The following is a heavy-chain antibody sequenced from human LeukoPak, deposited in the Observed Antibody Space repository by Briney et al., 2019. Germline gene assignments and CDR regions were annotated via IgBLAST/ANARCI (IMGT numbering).Heavy chain of an antibody. J-gene: IGHJ5*02. CDR1: GYTFTNYD. Sequence: ASVKVSCKSSGYTFTNYDINWVRQATGQRSEWMGWMNPKSGNTGYAQKFQCRVTMTRNTSISTAYMEMSSLRSDDTAVYYCARDQDIVVVVAALRQREMGGFDPWGQGTLVTVSS. D-gene: IGHD2-15*01. CDR3: ARDQDIVVVVAALRQREMGGFDP. V-gene: IGHV1-8*01. CDR2: MNPKSGNT.